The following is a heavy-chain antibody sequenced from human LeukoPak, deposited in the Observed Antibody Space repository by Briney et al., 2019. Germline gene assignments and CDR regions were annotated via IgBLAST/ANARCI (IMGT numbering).Heavy chain of an antibody. CDR2: IIPIIGTA. D-gene: IGHD3-22*01. Sequence: SVKVSCKASGGTFTSYAISWVRQAPGQGLEWMGGIIPIIGTANYAQKFQGRVTITADKSTSTAYVERSSLRSEDTAVYYCAREDFYDSASNDYWGEGALVTVSS. V-gene: IGHV1-69*06. CDR1: GGTFTSYA. CDR3: AREDFYDSASNDY. J-gene: IGHJ4*02.